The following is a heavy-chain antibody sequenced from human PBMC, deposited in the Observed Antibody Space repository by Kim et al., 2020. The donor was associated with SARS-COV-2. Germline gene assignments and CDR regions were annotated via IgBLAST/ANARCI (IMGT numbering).Heavy chain of an antibody. D-gene: IGHD3-10*01. CDR1: GGSISSYY. V-gene: IGHV4-59*01. CDR2: IYYSGST. Sequence: SETLSLTCTVSGGSISSYYWSWIRQPPGKGLEWIGYIYYSGSTNYNPSLKSRVTISVDTSKNQFSLKLSSVTAADTAVYYCARNHNHRYYYGSGSYSYWYFDLWGRGTLVTVSS. J-gene: IGHJ2*01. CDR3: ARNHNHRYYYGSGSYSYWYFDL.